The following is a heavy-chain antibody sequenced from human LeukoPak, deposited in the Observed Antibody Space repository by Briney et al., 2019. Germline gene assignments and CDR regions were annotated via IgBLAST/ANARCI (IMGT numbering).Heavy chain of an antibody. J-gene: IGHJ3*02. V-gene: IGHV3-15*01. CDR1: GFTFSNTW. Sequence: GGSLRLSCAASGFTFSNTWMSWVCQAPGKGLEWVGRIKSKTDGGTTDYAAPVKGRFTISRDDSKNTLYLQMNSLKTEDTAVYYCTTYGSGDAFDIWGQGTVVTVSS. CDR2: IKSKTDGGTT. D-gene: IGHD6-19*01. CDR3: TTYGSGDAFDI.